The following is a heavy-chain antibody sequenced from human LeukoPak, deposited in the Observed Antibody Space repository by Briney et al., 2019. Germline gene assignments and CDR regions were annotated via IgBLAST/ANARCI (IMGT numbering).Heavy chain of an antibody. CDR2: MNPNSGNT. CDR3: ARNPVASGTFEY. D-gene: IGHD3-10*01. J-gene: IGHJ4*02. V-gene: IGHV1-8*01. CDR1: GYTFTNYD. Sequence: GASVKVSCKASGYTFTNYDINWVRQATGQGLEWMGWMNPNSGNTGYAQRFQGRVTMTRDTSTGTAYMDLSSLTSEDTAVYYCARNPVASGTFEYWGQGTLVTVSS.